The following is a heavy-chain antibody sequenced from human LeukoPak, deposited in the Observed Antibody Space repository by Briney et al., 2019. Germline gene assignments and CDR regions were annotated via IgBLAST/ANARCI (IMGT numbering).Heavy chain of an antibody. V-gene: IGHV1-18*01. CDR1: GYTFTSYG. CDR3: ASRSNYGSGSYGYYYYMDV. D-gene: IGHD3-10*01. Sequence: ASVKVSCKASGYTFTSYGISWVRQAPGQGLEWMGWISAYNGNTNYAQKFQGRVTITTDESTSTAYMELSSLRSEDTAVYYCASRSNYGSGSYGYYYYMDVWGKGTTVTVSS. J-gene: IGHJ6*03. CDR2: ISAYNGNT.